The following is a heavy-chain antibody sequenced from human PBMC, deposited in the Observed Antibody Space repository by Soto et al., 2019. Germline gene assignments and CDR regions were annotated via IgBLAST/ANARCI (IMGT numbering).Heavy chain of an antibody. CDR2: ISGYNGNT. Sequence: GASVKVSCKASGYTFSICGISWVRQAPGQGLEWMGWISGYNGNTNYAQKLQGRVTMTTDTSTSTAYIELRSLRSDDTAVYYCARTYCSGDNCSYNYYYYYMDVWAKGPTVTVSS. CDR3: ARTYCSGDNCSYNYYYYYMDV. CDR1: GYTFSICG. D-gene: IGHD2-15*01. V-gene: IGHV1-18*01. J-gene: IGHJ6*03.